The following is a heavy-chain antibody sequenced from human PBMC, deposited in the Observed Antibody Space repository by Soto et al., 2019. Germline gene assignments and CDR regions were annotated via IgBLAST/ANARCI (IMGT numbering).Heavy chain of an antibody. CDR3: ARDPLWGTAMVLWYFDL. V-gene: IGHV3-30-3*01. CDR1: GFTFSSYA. D-gene: IGHD5-18*01. Sequence: QVQLVESGGGVVQPGRSLRLSCAASGFTFSSYAMHWVRQAPGKGLEWVAIISYDGSSKYYADSVKGRFTISRDNSKNTLYVQMNSLRAEDTAVYYCARDPLWGTAMVLWYFDLWGRGTLVTVSS. CDR2: ISYDGSSK. J-gene: IGHJ2*01.